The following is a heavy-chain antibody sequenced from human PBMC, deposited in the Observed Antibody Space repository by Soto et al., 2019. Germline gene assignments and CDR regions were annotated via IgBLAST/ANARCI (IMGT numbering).Heavy chain of an antibody. Sequence: PGGSLRLSCAASGFAFSGFEMNWVRQAPGKGLEWVSYISSGASNMYYADSVKGRFTISRDNAQSSLYLQMNSLRVEDTAVYYCARDPNYDCGSGYRNKDGTSGRAGWGQVTT. CDR1: GFAFSGFE. CDR2: ISSGASNM. D-gene: IGHD3-3*01. CDR3: ARDPNYDCGSGYRNKDGTSGRAG. J-gene: IGHJ6*02. V-gene: IGHV3-48*03.